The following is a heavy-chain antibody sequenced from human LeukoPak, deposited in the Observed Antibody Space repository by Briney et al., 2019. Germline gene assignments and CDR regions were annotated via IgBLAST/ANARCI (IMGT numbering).Heavy chain of an antibody. Sequence: SETLSLTCTVSGGSISIGDYYWTWIRQPPGKGLEWIGYIYHSGSTYYNPSLKSRVTMSVDRSKNQFSLKLSSVTAADTAVYYCARSKQWLVPDYWGQGTLVTVSS. CDR1: GGSISIGDYY. CDR2: IYHSGST. D-gene: IGHD6-19*01. V-gene: IGHV4-30-2*01. J-gene: IGHJ4*02. CDR3: ARSKQWLVPDY.